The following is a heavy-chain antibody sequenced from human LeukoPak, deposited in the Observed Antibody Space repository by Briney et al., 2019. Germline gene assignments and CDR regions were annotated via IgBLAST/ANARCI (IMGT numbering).Heavy chain of an antibody. Sequence: ASVKVSCKASGGTFSSYAISWVRQAPGQGLEWMGGIIPIFGTANYAQKFQGRVTITADGSTSTAYMELSSLRSEDTAVYYCARDINGGNWFDPWGQGTLVTVSS. V-gene: IGHV1-69*13. CDR2: IIPIFGTA. J-gene: IGHJ5*02. CDR1: GGTFSSYA. CDR3: ARDINGGNWFDP. D-gene: IGHD2-8*01.